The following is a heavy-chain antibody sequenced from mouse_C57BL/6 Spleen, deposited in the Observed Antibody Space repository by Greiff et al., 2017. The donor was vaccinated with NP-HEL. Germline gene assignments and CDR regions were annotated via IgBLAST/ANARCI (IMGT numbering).Heavy chain of an antibody. Sequence: VQLQQPGAELVRPGSSVKLSCKASGYTFTSYWMDWVKQRPGQGLEWIGNIYPSDSETHYNQKFKDKATLTVDKSSSTAYMQLSSLTSEDSAVYYCAREDWDGGYWGQGTTLTVSS. V-gene: IGHV1-61*01. CDR3: AREDWDGGY. D-gene: IGHD4-1*01. CDR2: IYPSDSET. CDR1: GYTFTSYW. J-gene: IGHJ2*01.